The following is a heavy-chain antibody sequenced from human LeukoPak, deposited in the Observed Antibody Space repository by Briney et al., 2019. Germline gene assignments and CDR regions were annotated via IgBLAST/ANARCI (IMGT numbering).Heavy chain of an antibody. V-gene: IGHV4-30-4*01. CDR2: IYYSGST. Sequence: TLSLTCTVSGGSISSGDYYWSWIRQPPGKGLEWIGYIYYSGSTYYNPSLKSRVTISVDTSKNQFSLKLSSVSAADTAVYYCARDYPYLSGNSASLLDYWGQGTLVTVSS. J-gene: IGHJ4*02. D-gene: IGHD4-23*01. CDR1: GGSISSGDYY. CDR3: ARDYPYLSGNSASLLDY.